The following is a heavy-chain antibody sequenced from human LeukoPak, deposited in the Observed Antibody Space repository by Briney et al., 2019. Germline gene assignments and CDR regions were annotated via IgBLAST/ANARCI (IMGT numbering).Heavy chain of an antibody. CDR2: INHSGST. CDR1: GGSFSGYY. J-gene: IGHJ4*02. Sequence: SETLSLTCAVYGGSFSGYYWSWIRQPPGKGLEWIGEINHSGSTNYNPSLKSRVTISVDTSKNQFSLKLSSVTAADTAVYYCARSIAADYWGRGTLVTVSS. V-gene: IGHV4-34*01. D-gene: IGHD6-6*01. CDR3: ARSIAADY.